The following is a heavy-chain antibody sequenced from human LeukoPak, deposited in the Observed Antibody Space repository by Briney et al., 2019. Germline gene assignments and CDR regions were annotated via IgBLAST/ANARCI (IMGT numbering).Heavy chain of an antibody. J-gene: IGHJ5*02. CDR2: ISAYNGNT. CDR3: ARARLLRYYDWLLYHSNWFDP. CDR1: GYTFTNYG. Sequence: GASVKVSCKASGYTFTNYGISWVRQAPGQGLEWMGWISAYNGNTNYAQKLQGRVTMTTDTSTSTAYMELRSLRSGDTAVYYCARARLLRYYDWLLYHSNWFDPWGQGTLVTVSS. V-gene: IGHV1-18*01. D-gene: IGHD3-9*01.